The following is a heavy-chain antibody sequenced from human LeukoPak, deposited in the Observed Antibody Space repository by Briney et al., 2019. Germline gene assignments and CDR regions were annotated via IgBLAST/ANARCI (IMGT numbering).Heavy chain of an antibody. CDR3: ARSDYYYMDV. V-gene: IGHV4-39*01. CDR2: IYYSGST. CDR1: GGSISSSSYY. J-gene: IGHJ6*03. Sequence: SETLSLTCTVSGGSISSSSYYWGWIRQPPGKGLEWIGSIYYSGSTYYNPSLKSRVTISVDTSKNQFSLKLSSVTAADTAVYYCARSDYYYMDVWGKGTTVTISS.